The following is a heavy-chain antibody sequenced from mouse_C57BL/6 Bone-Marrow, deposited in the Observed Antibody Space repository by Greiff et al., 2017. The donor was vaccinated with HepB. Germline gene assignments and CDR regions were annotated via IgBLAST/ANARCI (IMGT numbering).Heavy chain of an antibody. Sequence: QVQLQQSGPELVKPGASVKLSCKASGYTFPSYAINWVKQRPGQGLEWIGWMYPRDGSTKYNEKFKGKATLTVDTSSSTAFMELHSLTSEDSAVYFCARGATVGEGYWYFDVWGTGTTVTVSS. CDR3: ARGATVGEGYWYFDV. V-gene: IGHV1-85*01. CDR2: MYPRDGST. J-gene: IGHJ1*03. CDR1: GYTFPSYA. D-gene: IGHD1-1*01.